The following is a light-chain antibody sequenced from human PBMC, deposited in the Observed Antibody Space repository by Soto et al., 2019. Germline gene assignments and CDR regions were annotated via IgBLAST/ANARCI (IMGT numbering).Light chain of an antibody. J-gene: IGKJ5*01. CDR1: RSVRSY. CDR3: QQRYAWPPIA. Sequence: EIVLTQSPATLSLSPGERATLSCRASRSVRSYLAWYQQKPGQAPRLLIYDASNRAAGIPARFSGSGSERDFTLTISILEPEDFAVYYCQQRYAWPPIAFGQGTRLEIK. V-gene: IGKV3-11*02. CDR2: DAS.